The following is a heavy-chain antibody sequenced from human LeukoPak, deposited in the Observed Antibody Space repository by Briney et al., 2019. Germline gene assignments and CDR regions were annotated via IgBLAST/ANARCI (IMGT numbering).Heavy chain of an antibody. V-gene: IGHV4-34*01. J-gene: IGHJ6*03. CDR1: GGSFSGYY. D-gene: IGHD2-2*01. CDR2: INHSGST. CDR3: ASCSSTSCYADYYYYMDV. Sequence: SETLSLTCAVYGGSFSGYYWSWIRQPPGKGLEWIGEINHSGSTNYNPSLKSRVTISVDTSKNQFSLKLSSVTAADTAVYYCASCSSTSCYADYYYYMDVWGKGTTVTISS.